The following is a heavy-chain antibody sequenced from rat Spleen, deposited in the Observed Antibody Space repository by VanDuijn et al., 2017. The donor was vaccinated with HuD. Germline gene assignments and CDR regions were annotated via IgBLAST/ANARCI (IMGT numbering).Heavy chain of an antibody. V-gene: IGHV3-1*01. J-gene: IGHJ3*01. CDR1: CLSITSNY. Sequence: EVQLQESGPGLVTPSPSLTLTSSVTCLSITSNYWAWIRTFRGNKMGWIGHITYSGDTRFNPSLERRFSITRDTSQNQFFLQLSSLTTEDTATYYCTRIRSTLSAISTFAYWGQGTLVTVSS. CDR2: ITYSGDT. CDR3: TRIRSTLSAISTFAY. D-gene: IGHD1-2*01.